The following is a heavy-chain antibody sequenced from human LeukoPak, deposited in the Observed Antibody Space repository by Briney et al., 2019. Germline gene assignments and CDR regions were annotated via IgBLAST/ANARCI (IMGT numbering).Heavy chain of an antibody. V-gene: IGHV1-69*13. D-gene: IGHD3-22*01. Sequence: SVKVSCKASGGTFSSYAISWVRQAPGQGLEWMGGIIPIFGTANYAQKFQGRVTITADESTSTAYMELSSLRSEDTAVYYCARKAMDYYDSSGAYFDYWGQGTLVTVSS. J-gene: IGHJ4*02. CDR1: GGTFSSYA. CDR2: IIPIFGTA. CDR3: ARKAMDYYDSSGAYFDY.